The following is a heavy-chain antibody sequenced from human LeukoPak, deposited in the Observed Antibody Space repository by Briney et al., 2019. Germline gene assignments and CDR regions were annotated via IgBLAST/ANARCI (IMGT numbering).Heavy chain of an antibody. J-gene: IGHJ4*02. CDR3: ARVSGSYYRGYFDY. CDR1: GFTFSSYS. V-gene: IGHV3-21*01. CDR2: ISSSSSYI. D-gene: IGHD1-26*01. Sequence: PGGSLRLSCVASGFTFSSYSMNWVRQAPGKGLEWVSSISSSSSYIYYADSVKGRFTISRDNAKNSLYLQMNSLRAEDTAVYYCARVSGSYYRGYFDYWGQGTLVTVSS.